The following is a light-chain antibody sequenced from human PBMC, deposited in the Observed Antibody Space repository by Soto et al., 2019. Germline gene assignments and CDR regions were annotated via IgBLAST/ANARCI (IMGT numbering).Light chain of an antibody. V-gene: IGLV2-14*01. CDR1: RSDVGGYNY. Sequence: QSALTQPASVSGSPGQSITISCTGTRSDVGGYNYVSWYKQKPGKAPKLVIYDVGHRPSGVSDRFFGSKSGNTASLIISGLQAEDEADYYCFSYSTSRARIFGGGTKLTVL. J-gene: IGLJ2*01. CDR2: DVG. CDR3: FSYSTSRARI.